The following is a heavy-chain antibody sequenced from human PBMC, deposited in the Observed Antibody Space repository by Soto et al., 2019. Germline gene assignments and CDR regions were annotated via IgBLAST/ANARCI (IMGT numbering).Heavy chain of an antibody. V-gene: IGHV4-59*08. CDR1: GASISSSY. J-gene: IGHJ4*02. CDR2: IYKSGST. Sequence: QVQMQESGPGLVKPSETLSLTCTVSGASISSSYWSWIRQPPGKGLEWIGYIYKSGSTTYNPSLKRPFTISVDTSKNQVALRLSSVTAADTAVYYCARRYSYGHFDCWGQGTLVTVSS. D-gene: IGHD5-18*01. CDR3: ARRYSYGHFDC.